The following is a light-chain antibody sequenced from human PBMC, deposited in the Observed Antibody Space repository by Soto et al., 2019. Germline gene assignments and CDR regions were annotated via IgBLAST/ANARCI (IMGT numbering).Light chain of an antibody. J-gene: IGKJ2*01. CDR1: QSVSGSN. V-gene: IGKV3-20*01. CDR2: GVS. Sequence: EIVLTQSPGALSLSPGERATLSCRASQSVSGSNLAWYQQKPGQAPRLLIYGVSSRATGIPDRFSGGGSGTDFTLTISRVEPEDFAVYYCQRYGSSPYTFGQGTKLEIK. CDR3: QRYGSSPYT.